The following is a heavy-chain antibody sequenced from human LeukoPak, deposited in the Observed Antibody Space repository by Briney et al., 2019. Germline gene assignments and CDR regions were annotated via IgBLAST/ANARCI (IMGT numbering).Heavy chain of an antibody. Sequence: GGSLRLSCAASGFTFSNYGMHWVRQAPGKGLEWVAVISYGGSNKYYVDSVKGRFTISRDNSKNSLYLQMNSLRAEDTALYYCAKDILVGIVGATTPNAFDIWGQGTMVTVSS. CDR3: AKDILVGIVGATTPNAFDI. CDR1: GFTFSNYG. D-gene: IGHD1-26*01. J-gene: IGHJ3*02. CDR2: ISYGGSNK. V-gene: IGHV3-30*18.